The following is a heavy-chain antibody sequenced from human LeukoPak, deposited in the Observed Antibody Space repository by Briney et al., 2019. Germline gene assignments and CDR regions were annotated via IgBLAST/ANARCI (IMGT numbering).Heavy chain of an antibody. Sequence: ETLSLTCTVSGGSISSDYWSWSRQPPWKGLEWIGYIYATGSTNYNPSLKSRVTISVDTSKNQFSLNLRSVTAADTAVYYCARHGSVRSPLGPWGQGTLVTVSS. CDR2: IYATGST. CDR3: ARHGSVRSPLGP. J-gene: IGHJ5*02. CDR1: GGSISSDY. V-gene: IGHV4-4*09. D-gene: IGHD3-10*01.